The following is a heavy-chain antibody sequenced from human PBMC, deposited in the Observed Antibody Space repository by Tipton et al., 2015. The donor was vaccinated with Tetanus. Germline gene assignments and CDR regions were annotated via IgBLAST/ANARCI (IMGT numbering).Heavy chain of an antibody. J-gene: IGHJ5*02. CDR1: GGTFSSYA. D-gene: IGHD1-20*01. CDR2: IIPIFGTA. V-gene: IGHV1-69*01. Sequence: QSGPEVKKPGSSVKVSCKASGGTFSSYAISWVRQAPGQGLEWMGGIIPIFGTANYAQKFQGRVTITADESTSTAYMELSSLRSEDTAVYYCARVHRGRYNWIPRQFDPWGQGTLVTVSS. CDR3: ARVHRGRYNWIPRQFDP.